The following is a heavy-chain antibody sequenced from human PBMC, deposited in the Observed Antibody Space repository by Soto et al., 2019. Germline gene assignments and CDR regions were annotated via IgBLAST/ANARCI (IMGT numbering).Heavy chain of an antibody. CDR1: GYNFTTYY. J-gene: IGHJ4*02. Sequence: QVQMVQSGAEVKKPGASVKVSCKASGYNFTTYYMHWVRQAPGQGPEWMGIINPSNGKTNYAQKFQGRVTMTRDTSTSTVYMELSRLRSEDTAVYHCVVAINYWGLGTLVTVSA. CDR2: INPSNGKT. D-gene: IGHD2-21*01. CDR3: VVAINY. V-gene: IGHV1-46*01.